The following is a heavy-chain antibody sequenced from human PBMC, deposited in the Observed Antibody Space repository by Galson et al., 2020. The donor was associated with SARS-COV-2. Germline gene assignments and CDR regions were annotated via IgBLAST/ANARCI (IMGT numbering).Heavy chain of an antibody. D-gene: IGHD6-13*01. J-gene: IGHJ6*02. CDR2: ISGSGDTT. CDR3: AKRLDSSSQPDTGGMNV. V-gene: IGHV3-23*01. CDR1: GFTFSSYA. Sequence: GESLKISCAASGFTFSSYAMNWVRQAPGEGLEWVSVISGSGDTTHYAGSVKGRFTISRDNSKNTLYMQMNSVRAEDTAVYYFAKRLDSSSQPDTGGMNVWSQGATVTVSS.